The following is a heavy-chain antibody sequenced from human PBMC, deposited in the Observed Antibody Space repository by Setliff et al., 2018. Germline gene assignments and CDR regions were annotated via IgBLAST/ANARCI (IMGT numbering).Heavy chain of an antibody. V-gene: IGHV4-34*01. CDR3: ARVFYYGSGSYLYYFDS. CDR1: GGPFSSYY. Sequence: SETLSLTCAVYGGPFSSYYWSWIRQPPGKGLEWIGEINHSGSTNYNPSLKSRVTISVDTSKNQFSLKLSSVTAADTAVYYCARVFYYGSGSYLYYFDSWGQGTLVTVSS. D-gene: IGHD3-10*01. J-gene: IGHJ4*02. CDR2: INHSGST.